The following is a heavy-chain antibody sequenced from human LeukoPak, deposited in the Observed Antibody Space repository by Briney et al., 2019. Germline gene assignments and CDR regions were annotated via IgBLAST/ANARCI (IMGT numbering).Heavy chain of an antibody. Sequence: SETLSLTCTVSGGSISSYYWSWIRQPPGKGLEWIGYIYYSGSTNYNPSLKSRVTISVDTSKNQFSLKLSSVTAADTAVYYCASQRSSSSSVDYWGQGTLVTVSS. CDR3: ASQRSSSSSVDY. CDR1: GGSISSYY. D-gene: IGHD6-6*01. CDR2: IYYSGST. J-gene: IGHJ4*02. V-gene: IGHV4-59*08.